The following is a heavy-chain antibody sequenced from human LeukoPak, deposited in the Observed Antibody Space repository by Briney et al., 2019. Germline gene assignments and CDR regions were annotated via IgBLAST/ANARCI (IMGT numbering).Heavy chain of an antibody. V-gene: IGHV4-4*02. CDR3: ARNSGNSDFDY. CDR2: VLHSGST. D-gene: IGHD1-26*01. J-gene: IGHJ4*02. CDR1: GDSISSSSW. Sequence: SETLSLTCAVSGDSISSSSWWTWVRQSPGKGLEWIGEVLHSGSTNYNPSLRSRVTISVDKSKNQFSLKLNPVTAADTAVYYCARNSGNSDFDYWGQGTLVTVSS.